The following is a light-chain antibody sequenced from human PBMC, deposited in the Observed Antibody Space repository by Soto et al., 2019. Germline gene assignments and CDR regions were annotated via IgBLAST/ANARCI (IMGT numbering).Light chain of an antibody. Sequence: DIQMTQSPSSLSASVGDRVTISCRASQTISTYLHWYQHKPGRAPRLLISDVSTLQSGVPGRFRGSGSETEFXLTIAYLQPEDFATYYWQQGYSIHALTFGGGTKV. CDR3: QQGYSIHALT. CDR2: DVS. CDR1: QTISTY. V-gene: IGKV1-39*01. J-gene: IGKJ4*01.